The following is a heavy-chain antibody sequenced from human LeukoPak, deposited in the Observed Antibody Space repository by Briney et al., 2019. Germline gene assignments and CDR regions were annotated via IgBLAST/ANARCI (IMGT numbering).Heavy chain of an antibody. CDR2: ISGSSSTI. CDR1: GFTFSNYN. Sequence: GGSLRLSCAASGFTFSNYNMNWVRQAPGKGPEWVSFISGSSSTIFYADSVKGRFTISRDNAKNSLYLQMNSLRDEDTAVYYCARGAHASDYWGQGTLVTVSS. J-gene: IGHJ4*02. V-gene: IGHV3-48*02. D-gene: IGHD1-26*01. CDR3: ARGAHASDY.